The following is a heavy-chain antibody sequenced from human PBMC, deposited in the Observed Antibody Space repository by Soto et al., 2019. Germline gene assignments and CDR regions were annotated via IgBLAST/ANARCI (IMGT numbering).Heavy chain of an antibody. CDR1: GFAFSSYA. V-gene: IGHV3-23*01. CDR3: AKATWVYCGTCYNFDY. CDR2: ISASGVSA. J-gene: IGHJ4*02. D-gene: IGHD2-15*01. Sequence: EVQLLESGGGLIQPGGSLRLSCATSGFAFSSYAMSWVRQAPGKGLEWVSAISASGVSAYYADSVKGRFTISRDNSRNTLSLQMNSLRAEDAAIYYCAKATWVYCGTCYNFDYWGQGTLVTVSS.